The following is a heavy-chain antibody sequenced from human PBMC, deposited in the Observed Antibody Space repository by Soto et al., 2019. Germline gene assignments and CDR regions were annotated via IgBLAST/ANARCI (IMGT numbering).Heavy chain of an antibody. J-gene: IGHJ4*02. V-gene: IGHV3-20*04. CDR2: VNWNGGST. Sequence: EVQLVESGGGVLRPGGSLRLYCAASGFTFDDYGMSWARQAPGKWLEWVSGVNWNGGSTGYADSVKGRFTISRDNAKNSLYLQMNSLRAEETAFYYCVRGASLNFDYWGQGTLVTVSS. CDR1: GFTFDDYG. CDR3: VRGASLNFDY. D-gene: IGHD1-26*01.